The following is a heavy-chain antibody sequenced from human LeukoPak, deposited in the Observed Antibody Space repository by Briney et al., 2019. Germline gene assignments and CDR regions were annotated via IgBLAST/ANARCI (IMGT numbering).Heavy chain of an antibody. Sequence: SETLSLTCTVSGGSISSSSYYWGWIRQPPGKGLEWIRSIYYSGSTYYDPSLKSRVTISVDTSKNQFSLKLSSVTAADTAVYFCARGRVSSSTWYSTYYYYFYMDVWGKGTTVTVSS. CDR2: IYYSGST. V-gene: IGHV4-39*07. J-gene: IGHJ6*03. CDR3: ARGRVSSSTWYSTYYYYFYMDV. CDR1: GGSISSSSYY. D-gene: IGHD1-1*01.